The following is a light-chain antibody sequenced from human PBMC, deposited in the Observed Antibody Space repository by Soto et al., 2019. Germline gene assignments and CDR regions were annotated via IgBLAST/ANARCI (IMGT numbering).Light chain of an antibody. CDR1: QSISSD. CDR3: QQRSTWPPT. J-gene: IGKJ1*01. Sequence: EVALTQSPATLSLSPGEGATLSCRASQSISSDLAWYQQKPGQAPRLLIYDASNRATGIPVRFSGSGSGPDFTLTISSLEPEDSAVYYCQQRSTWPPTFGQGTRVEVK. CDR2: DAS. V-gene: IGKV3-11*01.